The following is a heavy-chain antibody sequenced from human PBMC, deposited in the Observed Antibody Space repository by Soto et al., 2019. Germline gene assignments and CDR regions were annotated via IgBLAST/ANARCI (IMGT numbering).Heavy chain of an antibody. CDR2: IYYSGST. V-gene: IGHV4-39*01. Sequence: QLQLQESGPGLVKPSETLSLTCTVSGGSISSSSGYWGWIRQPPGKGLEWIGSIYYSGSTYYNPSLKSRVTISVDTSKNQFSLKPSSVTAADTAVYYCARPRGGYLGAFDIWGQGTMVTVSS. J-gene: IGHJ3*02. D-gene: IGHD3-16*01. CDR3: ARPRGGYLGAFDI. CDR1: GGSISSSSGY.